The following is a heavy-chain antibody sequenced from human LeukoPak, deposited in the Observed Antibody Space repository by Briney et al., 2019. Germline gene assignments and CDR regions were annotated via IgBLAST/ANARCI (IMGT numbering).Heavy chain of an antibody. V-gene: IGHV5-51*01. CDR1: GYSFTSYW. CDR3: ARRYDYVWGSLDY. CDR2: IYPGDSDT. Sequence: GESLKISCKGSGYSFTSYWIGWVRQMPGKGLERMGIIYPGDSDTRYSPSFQGQVTISADKSISTAYLQWSSLKASDTAMYYCARRYDYVWGSLDYWGQGTLVTVSS. D-gene: IGHD3-16*01. J-gene: IGHJ4*02.